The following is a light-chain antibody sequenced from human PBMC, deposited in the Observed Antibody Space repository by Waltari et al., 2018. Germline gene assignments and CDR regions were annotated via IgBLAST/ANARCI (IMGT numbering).Light chain of an antibody. Sequence: DFQMTQSPSTLAASVGDRVTIACRASHSIDYWLAWYQQKPGKAPKLLIYDASSLASGVPSRFSGSGSGTEFALTISSLQPDDFATYYCQQYRDYPLTFGGGTNLEIK. J-gene: IGKJ4*01. V-gene: IGKV1-5*01. CDR1: HSIDYW. CDR3: QQYRDYPLT. CDR2: DAS.